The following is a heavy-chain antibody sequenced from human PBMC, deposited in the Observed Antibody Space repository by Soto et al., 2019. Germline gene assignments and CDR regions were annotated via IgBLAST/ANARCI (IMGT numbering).Heavy chain of an antibody. CDR1: GGSVSSDDYY. V-gene: IGHV4-61*08. CDR2: IFYIGST. CDR3: ARDHHYYDSGGYYYHLDN. Sequence: QVQLQESGPGLVKPSETLSLTCTVSGGSVSSDDYYWSWIRQSPGKGLEWIGYIFYIGSTSYNPSLKRRVTISVDTSKNQFSLRLSSVTAADTAVYYCARDHHYYDSGGYYYHLDNWGQGTLVTVSS. D-gene: IGHD3-22*01. J-gene: IGHJ4*02.